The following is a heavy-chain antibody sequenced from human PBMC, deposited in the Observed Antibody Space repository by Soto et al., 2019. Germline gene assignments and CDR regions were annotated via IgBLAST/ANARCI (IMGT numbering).Heavy chain of an antibody. CDR2: IMGSGGKT. Sequence: EVQLLESGGGLVQPGGSLRLSCAASGFSFRSYPTNWVRQAPGKGLESVAVIMGSGGKTYYADSVQGRFTISRDDSKSTVFLQMNSLRADDTATYYCAKGGDNWYFDYRGQGTLVTVTS. CDR3: AKGGDNWYFDY. J-gene: IGHJ4*02. V-gene: IGHV3-23*01. CDR1: GFSFRSYP. D-gene: IGHD1-20*01.